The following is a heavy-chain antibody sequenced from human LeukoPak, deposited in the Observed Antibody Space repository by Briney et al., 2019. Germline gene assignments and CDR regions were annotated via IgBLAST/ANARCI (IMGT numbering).Heavy chain of an antibody. CDR2: MNRDGSEK. D-gene: IGHD3-16*01. CDR1: GFTFSFYW. Sequence: GGSLRLSCAASGFTFSFYWMSWVHQAPGKGLEWVANMNRDGSEKNYVDSIKGRFTISRDNAANSLYLQMNSLRVEDTAVYYCARDGGIIRFGGQDVWGQGTTVIVS. CDR3: ARDGGIIRFGGQDV. J-gene: IGHJ6*02. V-gene: IGHV3-7*01.